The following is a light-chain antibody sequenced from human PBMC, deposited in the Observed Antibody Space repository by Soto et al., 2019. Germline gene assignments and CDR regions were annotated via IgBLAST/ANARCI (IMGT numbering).Light chain of an antibody. J-gene: IGLJ2*01. V-gene: IGLV2-8*01. CDR1: SSDVGGYNY. CDR3: SSYAGSNNLV. Sequence: QSVLTQPPSASGSPGQSVTISCTGTSSDVGGYNYVSWYQQHPGKAPKLMIYDVSKRPSGVPDRFSGSKSGNTASLPVSGLQAEDEADYYCSSYAGSNNLVFGGGTQLTVL. CDR2: DVS.